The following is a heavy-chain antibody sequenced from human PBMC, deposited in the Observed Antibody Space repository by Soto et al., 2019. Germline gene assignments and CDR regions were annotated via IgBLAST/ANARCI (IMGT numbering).Heavy chain of an antibody. V-gene: IGHV4-59*01. J-gene: IGHJ6*03. CDR2: IYYSGST. CDR3: ARTYYDFWSGYYYYYYMDV. Sequence: QVQLQESGPGLVKPSETLSLTCTVSGGSISSYYWSWIRQPPGKGLEWIGYIYYSGSTNYNPSLKSRVTISVDTSKYQFSLKLSSVTAADTAVYYCARTYYDFWSGYYYYYYMDVWGKGTTVTVSS. CDR1: GGSISSYY. D-gene: IGHD3-3*01.